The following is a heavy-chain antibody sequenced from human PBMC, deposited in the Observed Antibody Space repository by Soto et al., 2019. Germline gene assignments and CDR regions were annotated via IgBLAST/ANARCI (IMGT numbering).Heavy chain of an antibody. CDR3: ATSQKGYNWNYFDH. V-gene: IGHV4-30-4*01. CDR1: GGSISSGDYY. D-gene: IGHD1-20*01. Sequence: SETLSLTCTVSGGSISSGDYYWSWIRQPPGKGLEWIGYIYYSGSTYYNPSLKSRVNISVDTSKNQFSLKVSGVSAADTAVYYCATSQKGYNWNYFDHWGQGALVTVSS. J-gene: IGHJ4*02. CDR2: IYYSGST.